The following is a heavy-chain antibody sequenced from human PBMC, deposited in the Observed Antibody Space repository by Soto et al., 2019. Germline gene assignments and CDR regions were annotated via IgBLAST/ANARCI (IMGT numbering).Heavy chain of an antibody. Sequence: GGSLRLSCSASGFTFSSYAMHWVRQAPGKGLEYVSAISSNGGSTYYADSVKGRFTISRDNSKNTLYLQMSSLRAEDTAVYYCVKGHVDIVATIENWFDPWGQGTLVTVSS. D-gene: IGHD5-12*01. J-gene: IGHJ5*02. V-gene: IGHV3-64D*06. CDR3: VKGHVDIVATIENWFDP. CDR1: GFTFSSYA. CDR2: ISSNGGST.